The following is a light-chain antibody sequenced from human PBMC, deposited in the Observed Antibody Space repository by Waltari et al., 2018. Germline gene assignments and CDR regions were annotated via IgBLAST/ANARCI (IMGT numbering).Light chain of an antibody. J-gene: IGLJ2*01. CDR3: QTWGAGIVV. V-gene: IGLV4-69*01. CDR2: VNADGSE. CDR1: SGYSNYA. Sequence: QLVLTQSPSASASLGASVKLTCTLSSGYSNYAIAWHQQQSEKGPRFLMKVNADGSEKKGDGIPDRFSGSSSGAARCLTISSLQSEDEADYYCQTWGAGIVVFGGGTTLTVL.